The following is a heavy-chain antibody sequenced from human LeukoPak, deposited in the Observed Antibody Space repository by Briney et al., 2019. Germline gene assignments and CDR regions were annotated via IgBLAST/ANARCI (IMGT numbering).Heavy chain of an antibody. D-gene: IGHD3-10*01. Sequence: GGSLRLSCAASGFTVSSNYMSWVRQAPGKGLEWVSVIYSGGSTYYADSVKGRFTISRDNSKNALYLQMNSLRAEDTAVYYCAKERGVITAYYFDYWGQGTLVTVSS. CDR3: AKERGVITAYYFDY. CDR1: GFTVSSNY. V-gene: IGHV3-53*01. J-gene: IGHJ4*02. CDR2: IYSGGST.